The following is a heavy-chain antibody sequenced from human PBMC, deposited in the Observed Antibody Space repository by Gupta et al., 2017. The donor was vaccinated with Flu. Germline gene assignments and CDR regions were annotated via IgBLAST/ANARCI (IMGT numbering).Heavy chain of an antibody. CDR2: ISWNSCNI. CDR3: VKDMTWDSDN. D-gene: IGHD1-26*01. V-gene: IGHV3-9*01. Sequence: MHWGRLAPGEGLWCVSGISWNSCNIAYADVVNGRFTISRDNAKNSLYLQMNILRAEDTAFYCCVKDMTWDSDNWGQGTLVTVSS. J-gene: IGHJ4*02.